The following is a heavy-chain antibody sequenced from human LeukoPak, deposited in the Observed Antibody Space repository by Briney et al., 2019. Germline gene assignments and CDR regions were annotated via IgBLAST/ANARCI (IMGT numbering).Heavy chain of an antibody. CDR3: ISSYCSGGSCYSASGY. Sequence: GGSLRLSCAATGFTFSSYWMHWVRQAPGKGLVWVSRINNDGSSTSYADSVKRRFTISRDNAKNTLYLQMNSLRAEDTAVYYCISSYCSGGSCYSASGYWGQGTLVTVSS. CDR2: INNDGSST. J-gene: IGHJ4*02. V-gene: IGHV3-74*01. D-gene: IGHD2-15*01. CDR1: GFTFSSYW.